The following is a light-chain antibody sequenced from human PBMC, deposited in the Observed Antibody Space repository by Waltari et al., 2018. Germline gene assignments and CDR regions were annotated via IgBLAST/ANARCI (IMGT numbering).Light chain of an antibody. Sequence: QSALTQPASVSGSPGQSITIACTGTSSDIGYYNYVSWYQQHPGKAPNLMISNVSNRPSGLSNRFSGSKSGNTASLTISGLQAEDEADYYCSSYTTSSTVVFGGGTKLTVL. CDR1: SSDIGYYNY. J-gene: IGLJ2*01. CDR2: NVS. V-gene: IGLV2-14*03. CDR3: SSYTTSSTVV.